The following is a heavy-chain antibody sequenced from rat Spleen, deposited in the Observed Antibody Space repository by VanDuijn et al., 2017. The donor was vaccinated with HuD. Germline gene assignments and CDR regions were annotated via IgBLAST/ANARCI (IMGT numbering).Heavy chain of an antibody. CDR3: ASERDTTGIPTPWYFDY. CDR2: INSEGGNT. V-gene: IGHV5-58*01. CDR1: GFTFSSYW. Sequence: EVQLVETGGGLVQPGRSLKLSCVASGFTFSSYWMYWVRQAPGKGLEWVSSINSEGGNTFYPDSVKGRFTFSRDNAKSTLYLQMDSLRSEDTATYYCASERDTTGIPTPWYFDYWGQGVMVTVSS. J-gene: IGHJ2*01. D-gene: IGHD1-9*01.